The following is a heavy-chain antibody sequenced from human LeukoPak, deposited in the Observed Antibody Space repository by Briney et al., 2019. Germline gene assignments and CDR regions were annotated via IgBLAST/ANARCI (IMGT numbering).Heavy chain of an antibody. J-gene: IGHJ4*02. Sequence: SETLSLTCTVSGGSISSYYWSWIRQPPGKGLEWIGYIYYSGSTNYNPSLKSRVTISVDTSKNQFSLKLSSATAADTAVYYCAKIPSSRWDFDYWGQGTLVTVSS. D-gene: IGHD4-23*01. CDR1: GGSISSYY. V-gene: IGHV4-59*01. CDR2: IYYSGST. CDR3: AKIPSSRWDFDY.